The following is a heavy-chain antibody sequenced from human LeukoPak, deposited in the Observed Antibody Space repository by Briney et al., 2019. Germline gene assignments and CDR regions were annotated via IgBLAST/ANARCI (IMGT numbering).Heavy chain of an antibody. V-gene: IGHV4-59*01. CDR2: ISHRGST. J-gene: IGHJ5*02. CDR3: ARGFEGVAGWFDP. D-gene: IGHD3-16*01. CDR1: GGSISGYY. Sequence: SETLSLTCTVSGGSISGYYWSWIRQPPGKAPEWIGYISHRGSTKYNFSLKSPVTMSVDTSKNQFSLKLSSVIAADTAMYYCARGFEGVAGWFDPWGQGTLVTVSS.